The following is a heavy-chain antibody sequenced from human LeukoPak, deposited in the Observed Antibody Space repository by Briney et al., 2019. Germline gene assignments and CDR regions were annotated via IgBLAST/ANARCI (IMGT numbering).Heavy chain of an antibody. V-gene: IGHV3-30-3*01. D-gene: IGHD4-17*01. CDR2: ISYDGSNK. CDR3: ARETTYDY. J-gene: IGHJ4*02. Sequence: GRSLRLSCAASGFTFSSYAMHWVRQAPGKRLEWVAVISYDGSNKYYADSVKGRFTISRDNSKNTLYLQMNSLRVEDTAVYYCARETTYDYWGQGTLVTVSS. CDR1: GFTFSSYA.